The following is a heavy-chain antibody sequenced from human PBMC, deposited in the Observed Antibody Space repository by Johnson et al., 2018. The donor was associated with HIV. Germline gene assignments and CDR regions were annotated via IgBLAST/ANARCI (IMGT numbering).Heavy chain of an antibody. CDR1: GLTFSDYY. J-gene: IGHJ3*02. D-gene: IGHD2-15*01. Sequence: QVQLVESGGGLVKPGGSLRLSCAAPGLTFSDYYMTWIRQAPGKGLEWVSYISSSGSTMYYADSVKGRFTISRDNAKNSLYLQMNSLRAEDTAVYYCARSKDCSGGSCPDALDIWGQGTMLIVSS. V-gene: IGHV3-11*01. CDR2: ISSSGSTM. CDR3: ARSKDCSGGSCPDALDI.